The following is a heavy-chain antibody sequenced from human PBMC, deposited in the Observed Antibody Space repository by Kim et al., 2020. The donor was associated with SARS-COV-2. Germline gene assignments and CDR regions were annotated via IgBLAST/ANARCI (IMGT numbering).Heavy chain of an antibody. D-gene: IGHD6-13*01. CDR3: ARGAYSSSRIPRPNWFDP. CDR1: GGSFSGYY. J-gene: IGHJ5*02. CDR2: INHSGST. Sequence: SETLSLTCAVYGGSFSGYYWSWIRQPPGKGLEWIGEINHSGSTNYNPSLKSRVTISVDTSKNQFSLKLSSVTAADTAVYYCARGAYSSSRIPRPNWFDPWGQGTLVTVSS. V-gene: IGHV4-34*01.